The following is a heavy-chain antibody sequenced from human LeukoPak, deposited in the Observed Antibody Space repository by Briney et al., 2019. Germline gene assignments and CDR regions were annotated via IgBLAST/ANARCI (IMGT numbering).Heavy chain of an antibody. CDR1: GFTFSSYS. J-gene: IGHJ4*02. V-gene: IGHV3-53*01. Sequence: GGSLRLSCAASGFTFSSYSMNWVRQAPGKGLEWVSVIYSGGSTYYADSVKGRFTISRDNSKNTLYLQMNSLRAEDTAVYYCARGYYDSSGYYVNDYWGQGTLVTVSS. CDR3: ARGYYDSSGYYVNDY. D-gene: IGHD3-22*01. CDR2: IYSGGST.